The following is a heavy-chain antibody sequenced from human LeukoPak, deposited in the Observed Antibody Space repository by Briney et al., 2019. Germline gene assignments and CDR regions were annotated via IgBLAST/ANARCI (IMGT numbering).Heavy chain of an antibody. CDR3: GGGRAKEDRGYRDTPMTSYYYGMDV. Sequence: SETLSLTCAVSGASIDSHSWWSWVRQPPGKGLEWIGEINHSGSTNYNPSLKSRVTISVDTSKNQFSLKLSSVTAADTAVYFCGGGRAKEDRGYRDTPMTSYYYGMDVWGQGTKVTVSS. D-gene: IGHD5-18*01. CDR2: INHSGST. CDR1: GASIDSHSW. J-gene: IGHJ6*02. V-gene: IGHV4-4*02.